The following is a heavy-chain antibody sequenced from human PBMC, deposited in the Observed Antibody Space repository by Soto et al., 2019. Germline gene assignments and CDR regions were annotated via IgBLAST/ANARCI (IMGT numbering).Heavy chain of an antibody. CDR2: ISYDGSNK. CDR1: GFTFSSYA. Sequence: GGSLRLSCAASGFTFSSYAMHWVRQAPGKGLEWVAVISYDGSNKYYADSVKGRFTISRDNSKNTLYLQMNSLRAEDTAVYYCARDGGYCSSTSCYPAFDYWGQGTLVTVSS. CDR3: ARDGGYCSSTSCYPAFDY. J-gene: IGHJ4*02. V-gene: IGHV3-30-3*01. D-gene: IGHD2-2*01.